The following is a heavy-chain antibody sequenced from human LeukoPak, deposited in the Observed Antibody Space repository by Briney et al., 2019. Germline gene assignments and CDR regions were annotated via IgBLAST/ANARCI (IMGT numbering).Heavy chain of an antibody. D-gene: IGHD2-15*01. Sequence: PSETLSLTCAVYGGSFSGYYWSWIRQPPGKGLEWIGEINHSGSTNYNPSLKSRVTISVDTSKNQFSLKLSSVTAADTAVYYCARLTRTVVVAATNTYYYYYYMDVWGKGTTVTVSS. J-gene: IGHJ6*03. CDR1: GGSFSGYY. V-gene: IGHV4-34*01. CDR3: ARLTRTVVVAATNTYYYYYYMDV. CDR2: INHSGST.